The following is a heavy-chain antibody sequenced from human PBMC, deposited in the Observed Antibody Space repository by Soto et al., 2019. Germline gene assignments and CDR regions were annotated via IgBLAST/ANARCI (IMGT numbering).Heavy chain of an antibody. D-gene: IGHD6-6*01. V-gene: IGHV3-48*01. Sequence: PGGSLRLSCAPSGFTLPGYSMNWVRQAPGKGLEWVSYISSSSDTIYYADSVKGRFTISRDNAKNLLYLQMKSLRAEDTAVYYCARSSTFYDYWGQATPVTVSS. CDR3: ARSSTFYDY. CDR2: ISSSSDTI. J-gene: IGHJ4*02. CDR1: GFTLPGYS.